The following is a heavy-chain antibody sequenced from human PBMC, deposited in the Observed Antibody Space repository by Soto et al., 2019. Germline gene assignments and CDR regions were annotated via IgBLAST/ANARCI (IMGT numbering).Heavy chain of an antibody. CDR2: ISGSGA. CDR1: GFTFSKYP. V-gene: IGHV3-23*01. D-gene: IGHD6-19*01. CDR3: AKDSWGGTVSGWSHDS. Sequence: EVQLLESGGGLVQRGGSLRLSCAASGFTFSKYPMSWVRQAPGQGLEWVSVISGSGAFYADSVKCRFTISRDHSKNTLVLEMNSLRGDDTAGYYCAKDSWGGTVSGWSHDSGGQGTLVTVSS. J-gene: IGHJ4*02.